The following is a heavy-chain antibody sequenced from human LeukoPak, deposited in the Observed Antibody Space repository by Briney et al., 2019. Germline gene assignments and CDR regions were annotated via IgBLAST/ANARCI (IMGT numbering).Heavy chain of an antibody. CDR1: GFTFSRYS. CDR2: ITTSSSYI. Sequence: PGGSLRLSCAASGFTFSRYSLNWVRQAPGKGLEWVSSITTSSSYIYYADSVKGRFTISRDNARNSLYLHMNSLRAEDTAVYYCARGDSSSNWFDPWGQGTLVTVSS. CDR3: ARGDSSSNWFDP. D-gene: IGHD6-13*01. V-gene: IGHV3-21*04. J-gene: IGHJ5*02.